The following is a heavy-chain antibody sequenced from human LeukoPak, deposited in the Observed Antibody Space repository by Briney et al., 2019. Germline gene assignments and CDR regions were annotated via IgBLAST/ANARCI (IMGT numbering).Heavy chain of an antibody. D-gene: IGHD2-15*01. J-gene: IGHJ4*02. CDR3: ARDSDSYDY. CDR2: ISSSSSTL. Sequence: GGSLRLSCAASGFTFSSYSMNLVRQAPGKGLEWVSYISSSSSTLYYADSVKGRFTISRDNAKNSLYLQMNSLRAEDTAVYYCARDSDSYDYWGQGTLVTVSS. V-gene: IGHV3-48*01. CDR1: GFTFSSYS.